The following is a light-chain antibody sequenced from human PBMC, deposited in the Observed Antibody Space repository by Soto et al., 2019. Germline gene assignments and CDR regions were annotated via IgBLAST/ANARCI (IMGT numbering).Light chain of an antibody. V-gene: IGKV3-20*01. CDR3: QQYSDSLLT. CDR2: HAS. Sequence: ENVLTQSPGTLSLSPGERATLSCRASQSISNSYLAWYQQKPGQTPSLLIYHASNRATGIPDRFSGSGSGTDFTLTISRLEPEDFAVYYCQQYSDSLLTFGGGTKVEIK. CDR1: QSISNSY. J-gene: IGKJ4*01.